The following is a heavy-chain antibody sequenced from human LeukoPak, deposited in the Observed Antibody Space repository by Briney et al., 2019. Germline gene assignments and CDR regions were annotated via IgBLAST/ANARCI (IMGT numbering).Heavy chain of an antibody. CDR3: ARRPRNSGTYDGPSGLDY. D-gene: IGHD1-26*01. V-gene: IGHV4-34*01. CDR2: IDQSGST. CDR1: GETFSGYY. Sequence: SETLSLTCAVYGETFSGYYWSWIRQSPGRGLEWIGEIDQSGSTNYNPSLKSRVTMSVDTSKNQFSLKLSSVTAADTAVYYCARRPRNSGTYDGPSGLDYWGQGTLVTVSS. J-gene: IGHJ4*02.